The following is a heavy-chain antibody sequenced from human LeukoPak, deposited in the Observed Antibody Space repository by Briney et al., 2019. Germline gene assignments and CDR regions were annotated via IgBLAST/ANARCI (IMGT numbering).Heavy chain of an antibody. V-gene: IGHV3-74*03. CDR2: INSDGSAT. J-gene: IGHJ4*02. CDR3: ARGTAVTAGIDY. CDR1: GFNFSTYW. D-gene: IGHD6-13*01. Sequence: GGSLRLSCAVSGFNFSTYWIHWVRQAPGKGPVWVSLINSDGSATTYGDSAKGRFTVSRDNDKNTVFLEMNSLKVEDTAVYYCARGTAVTAGIDYWGQGTLVTVSS.